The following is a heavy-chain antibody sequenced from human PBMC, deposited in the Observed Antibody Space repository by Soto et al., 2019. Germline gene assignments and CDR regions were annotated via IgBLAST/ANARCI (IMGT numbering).Heavy chain of an antibody. CDR2: LYNTGST. V-gene: IGHV4-59*01. J-gene: IGHJ4*02. CDR3: ARDRRRGDDYVWGSYGPGY. Sequence: SETLSLTCTVSGASISRYYWSWIRQSPGKGLEWIGYLYNTGSTIYNPSLKSRVTISVDTSKNQFSLKMNSVTAADTAVYYCARDRRRGDDYVWGSYGPGYWGQGTLVTVS. CDR1: GASISRYY. D-gene: IGHD3-16*01.